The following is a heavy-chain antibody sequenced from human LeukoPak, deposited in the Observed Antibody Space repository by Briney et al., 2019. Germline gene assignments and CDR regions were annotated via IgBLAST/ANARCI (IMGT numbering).Heavy chain of an antibody. D-gene: IGHD3-9*01. Sequence: GASVKVSCKASGYTFTGYYMHWVRQAPGQGLEWMGRINPNSGGTNYAQKFQGWVTMTRDTSISTAYMELSRLRSDDTAVYYCATSNYDILTGYYEGMYYWGQGTLVTVSS. CDR1: GYTFTGYY. CDR3: ATSNYDILTGYYEGMYY. CDR2: INPNSGGT. V-gene: IGHV1-2*04. J-gene: IGHJ4*02.